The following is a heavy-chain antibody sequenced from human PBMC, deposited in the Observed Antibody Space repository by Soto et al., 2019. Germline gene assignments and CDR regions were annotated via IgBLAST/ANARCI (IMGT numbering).Heavy chain of an antibody. CDR2: IYSGGST. J-gene: IGHJ4*02. CDR3: ARIIAVAGYVDYFDY. Sequence: PGGSLRLSCAASGFTVISNYMSWVRQAPGKGLEWVSVIYSGGSTYYADSVKGRFTISRDNSKNTLYLQMNSLRAEDTAVYYCARIIAVAGYVDYFDYWGQGTLVTVSS. CDR1: GFTVISNY. D-gene: IGHD6-19*01. V-gene: IGHV3-66*01.